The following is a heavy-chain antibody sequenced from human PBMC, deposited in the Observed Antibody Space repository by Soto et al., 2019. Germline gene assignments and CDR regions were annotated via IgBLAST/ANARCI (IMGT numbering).Heavy chain of an antibody. Sequence: GGSLRLSCAASGFTFNNYYLAWIRRAPGKGLEWVSYVSGSGSSVFYTDSLKGRFTMSRDNAKRSVYLQMNSLTVEDTAVYYCAREVNWNYVPSGVDYWGQGTLVTVSS. CDR2: VSGSGSSV. CDR1: GFTFNNYY. J-gene: IGHJ4*02. CDR3: AREVNWNYVPSGVDY. D-gene: IGHD1-7*01. V-gene: IGHV3-11*01.